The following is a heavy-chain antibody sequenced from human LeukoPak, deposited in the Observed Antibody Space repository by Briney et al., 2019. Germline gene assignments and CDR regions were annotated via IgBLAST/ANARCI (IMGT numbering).Heavy chain of an antibody. CDR3: AREYSSSSPFDY. J-gene: IGHJ4*02. CDR1: GGSISSYY. D-gene: IGHD6-6*01. Sequence: KSSETLSLTCTVSGGSISSYYWSWIRQPPGKGLEWIGYIYYSGSTNYNPSLKSRVTISVDRSKNQFSLKLSSVTAADTAVHYCAREYSSSSPFDYWGQGTLVTVSS. CDR2: IYYSGST. V-gene: IGHV4-59*12.